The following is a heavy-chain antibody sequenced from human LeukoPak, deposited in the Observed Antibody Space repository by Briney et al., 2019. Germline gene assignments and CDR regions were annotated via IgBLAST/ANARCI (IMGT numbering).Heavy chain of an antibody. D-gene: IGHD3-22*01. V-gene: IGHV1-2*02. J-gene: IGHJ4*02. CDR2: INPNSGGT. CDR3: ARGRHFDSDGYYSAFYFDS. CDR1: GYTFTGYD. Sequence: GASVKVSCKASGYTFTGYDMHWVRQAPGQGLEGMGWINPNSGGTNYAQKFQGRVTMTRDTSTNTAYMDLSRLTSDDTAVYFCARGRHFDSDGYYSAFYFDSWGQGNLLIVSS.